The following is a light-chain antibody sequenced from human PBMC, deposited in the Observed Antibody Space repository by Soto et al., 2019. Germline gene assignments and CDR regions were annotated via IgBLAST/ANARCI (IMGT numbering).Light chain of an antibody. CDR2: LNSDGSH. J-gene: IGLJ1*01. CDR3: QPWGTGIQV. Sequence: QSVLTQSPSASASLGASVKLTCTLSSGHSSYAIAWHQQQPEKGPRYLMKLNSDGSHYKGGGIPDRFSGSSSGAERYLTISSRQSEDEADYYCQPWGTGIQVFGTGTKVTVL. V-gene: IGLV4-69*01. CDR1: SGHSSYA.